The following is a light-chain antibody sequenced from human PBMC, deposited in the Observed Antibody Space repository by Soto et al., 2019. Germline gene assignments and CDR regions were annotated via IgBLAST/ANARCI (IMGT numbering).Light chain of an antibody. J-gene: IGKJ5*01. CDR1: QSVSSY. V-gene: IGKV3-11*01. CDR2: DAS. Sequence: EIVLTQSPATLSLSPCERATLSCRASQSVSSYLAWYQQKPGQAPRLLIYDASNRATGIPARFSGSGSGTDFTLTISSLEPEDFAVYYCQQRSNWPPDFGQGTRLEIK. CDR3: QQRSNWPPD.